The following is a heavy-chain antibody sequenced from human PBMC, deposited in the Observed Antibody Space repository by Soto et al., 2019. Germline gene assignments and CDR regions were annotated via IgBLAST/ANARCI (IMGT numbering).Heavy chain of an antibody. V-gene: IGHV1-8*01. CDR2: MNPNRGNT. CDR3: ARERSGYFDY. Sequence: QVQLMQSGDVVKKPGASVRVSCKASGYTFTSYDINWVRQATGQGLEWMGWMNPNRGNTGYAQKFQGRVTMTRNTSISTAYMELSSLRSEDTAVYYCARERSGYFDYWGQGTLVTVSS. CDR1: GYTFTSYD. D-gene: IGHD2-15*01. J-gene: IGHJ4*02.